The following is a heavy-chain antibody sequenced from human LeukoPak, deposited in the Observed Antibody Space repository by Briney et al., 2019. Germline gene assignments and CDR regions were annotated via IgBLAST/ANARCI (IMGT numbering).Heavy chain of an antibody. J-gene: IGHJ4*02. CDR2: TYFGGSA. V-gene: IGHV4-39*01. CDR1: GGSISSSSYY. CDR3: ASPSGGADDY. Sequence: SETLSLTCTVSGGSISSSSYYWGWIRQPPGKGLEWIGSTYFGGSAHYNPSLKSRVTISLDTSKNQFSLKLSSVTAADTAVYYCASPSGGADDYWGQGTLVTVSS. D-gene: IGHD4/OR15-4a*01.